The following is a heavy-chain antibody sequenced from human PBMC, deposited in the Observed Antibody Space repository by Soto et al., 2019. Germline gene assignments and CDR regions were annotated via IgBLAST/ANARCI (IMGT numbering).Heavy chain of an antibody. CDR1: GFSFSTSI. J-gene: IGHJ3*01. D-gene: IGHD1-1*01. CDR3: ARGIASTSLVTFDV. CDR2: ISSTSSNI. Sequence: EVLLVESGGGLVKPGGSLRLSCVASGFSFSTSIMHWVRQAPGKGLEWIATISSTSSNIYYAGSVKGRFSISRDNPKNSLFRQMNSLRADDMAVYYCARGIASTSLVTFDVWGQGTMVTVS. V-gene: IGHV3-21*02.